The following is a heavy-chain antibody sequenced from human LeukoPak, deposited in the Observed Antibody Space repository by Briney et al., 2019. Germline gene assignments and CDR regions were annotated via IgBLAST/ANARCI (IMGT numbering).Heavy chain of an antibody. Sequence: GRSLRLSCTASGFRFSSYGIHWVRQTPGKGLEWVALVSYDGSNKDYADSVKGRFTISRDNSKNTVYLQINGLRAEDTAVYYCAREMGSVYFDYWGQGTLVTVSS. D-gene: IGHD3-10*01. CDR2: VSYDGSNK. J-gene: IGHJ4*02. V-gene: IGHV3-33*01. CDR1: GFRFSSYG. CDR3: AREMGSVYFDY.